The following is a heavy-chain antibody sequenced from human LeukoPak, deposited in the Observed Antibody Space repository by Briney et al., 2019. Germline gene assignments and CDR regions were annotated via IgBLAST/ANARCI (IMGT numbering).Heavy chain of an antibody. CDR3: ARASLRRAIFGVGRDAFDI. D-gene: IGHD3-3*01. J-gene: IGHJ3*02. CDR1: GYTFTSYD. CDR2: MNPNSGNT. V-gene: IGHV1-8*03. Sequence: GASVKVSCKASGYTFTSYDINWVRQATGQGLEWMGWMNPNSGNTGYAQKFQGTVTITRNTSISTAYMELSSLRSEDTAVYYCARASLRRAIFGVGRDAFDIWGQGTMVTVSS.